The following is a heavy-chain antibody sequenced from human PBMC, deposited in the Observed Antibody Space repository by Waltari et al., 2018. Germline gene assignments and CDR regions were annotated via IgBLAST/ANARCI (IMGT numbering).Heavy chain of an antibody. Sequence: QVQLQQWGAGLLKPSETLSLTCAVYGGSFSGYYWSWIRQPPGKGLEWIGEINHSGSTNYNPSLKSRVTISVDTSKNQFSLKLSSVTGADTAVYYCARGLATGYSSSWYGIHFDYWGQGTLVTVSS. CDR1: GGSFSGYY. CDR3: ARGLATGYSSSWYGIHFDY. J-gene: IGHJ4*02. V-gene: IGHV4-34*01. CDR2: INHSGST. D-gene: IGHD6-13*01.